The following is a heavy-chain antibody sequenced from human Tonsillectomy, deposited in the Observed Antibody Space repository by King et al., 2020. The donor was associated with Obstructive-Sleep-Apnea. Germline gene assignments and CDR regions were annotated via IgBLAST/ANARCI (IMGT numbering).Heavy chain of an antibody. CDR2: IYYSGST. V-gene: IGHV4-59*01. CDR1: GGSISSYY. D-gene: IGHD2-15*01. Sequence: VQLQESGPGLVKPSETLSLTCTVTGGSISSYYWSWIQQPPGKGLEWIGYIYYSGSTNYNPSLQSRVTISVDTSKNQFSLKLSSVTAADTAVYYYASSWSYCSGGSCRYDAFDIWGQGTMVTVSS. J-gene: IGHJ3*02. CDR3: ASSWSYCSGGSCRYDAFDI.